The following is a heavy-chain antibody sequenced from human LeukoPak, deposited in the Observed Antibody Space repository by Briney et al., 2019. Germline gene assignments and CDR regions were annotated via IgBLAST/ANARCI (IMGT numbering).Heavy chain of an antibody. CDR1: GFNLDNYA. Sequence: GGSLRLSCVASGFNLDNYAMSWVRQAPGKGLEWVSAISGSGDSTYYADSVKGRFTISRDDSENTLYLQMNRLRADDAAVYHCAREHSLVAIHAAFDIWGQGTMVTVSS. D-gene: IGHD5-12*01. J-gene: IGHJ3*02. V-gene: IGHV3-23*01. CDR2: ISGSGDST. CDR3: AREHSLVAIHAAFDI.